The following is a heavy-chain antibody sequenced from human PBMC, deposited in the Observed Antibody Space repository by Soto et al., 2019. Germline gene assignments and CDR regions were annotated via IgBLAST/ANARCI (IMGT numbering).Heavy chain of an antibody. V-gene: IGHV1-69*06. D-gene: IGHD6-25*01. CDR2: IIPLLRTV. J-gene: IGHJ6*02. CDR1: GGTFASYS. CDR3: ARDPVDLFGYMDV. Sequence: SGAEVKTPGSSVNVSCKASGGTFASYSITWVRQVPGQRLEWMGEIIPLLRTVNYAQKFQGRLTITGDRSTSTVYMALSSLRSDDTAVYYCARDPVDLFGYMDVWGHGTTVTVS.